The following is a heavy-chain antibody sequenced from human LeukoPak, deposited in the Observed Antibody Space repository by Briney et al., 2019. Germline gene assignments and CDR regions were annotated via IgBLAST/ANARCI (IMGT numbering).Heavy chain of an antibody. V-gene: IGHV1-18*01. CDR1: GYTFTSYG. D-gene: IGHD2-15*01. CDR2: ISAYNGNT. CDR3: ARTPFYYCSGGSCYWFDP. Sequence: ASVKVSCKASGYTFTSYGISWVRQAPGQGLEWMGWISAYNGNTNYAQKLQGRVTMTTDTSTSTAYMELRSLRSDDTAVYYCARTPFYYCSGGSCYWFDPWGQGTLATVSS. J-gene: IGHJ5*02.